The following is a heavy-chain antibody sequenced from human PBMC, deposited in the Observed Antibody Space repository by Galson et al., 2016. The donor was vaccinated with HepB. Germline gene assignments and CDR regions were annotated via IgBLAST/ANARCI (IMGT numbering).Heavy chain of an antibody. V-gene: IGHV3-30*18. J-gene: IGHJ5*01. D-gene: IGHD4/OR15-4a*01. CDR1: GSTFRTYG. CDR2: ISYDGSNK. Sequence: SLRLSCAASGSTFRTYGMHWVRQAPGTRLEWVADISYDGSNKYYAESVKGSSTTSSDNSENALYLRMNSLRVQATAVSYCAKVMWSNYNDYVHRFNSWGHGTQVTGSS. CDR3: AKVMWSNYNDYVHRFNS.